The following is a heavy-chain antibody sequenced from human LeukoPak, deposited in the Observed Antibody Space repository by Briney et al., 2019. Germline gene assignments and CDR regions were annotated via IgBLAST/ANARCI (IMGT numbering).Heavy chain of an antibody. V-gene: IGHV3-66*01. CDR2: IYSGGGT. J-gene: IGHJ4*02. CDR1: GVTVSSNH. Sequence: GGSLRLSCAVSGVTVSSNHMSWVRQAPGKGLEWVSAIYSGGGTYYADSVKGRFTLSRDISKNTLYLQMNSLRAEDTAVYYCARDLIGRYTFDYCGQGTLVTVSS. CDR3: ARDLIGRYTFDY. D-gene: IGHD3-10*01.